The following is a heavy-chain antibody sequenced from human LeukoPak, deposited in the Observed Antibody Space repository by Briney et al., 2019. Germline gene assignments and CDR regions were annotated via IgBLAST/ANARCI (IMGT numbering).Heavy chain of an antibody. CDR3: ARSSYSSSSSV. V-gene: IGHV3-7*03. Sequence: GRTLRLSCAVSGFTFSGFWMSWSRHAPGKGLEWVASKNSDGSEGYYADVVKGRFTISRDNAKNSLYLQINSLRAEDTAVYYCARSSYSSSSSVWGQGTMVTVSS. J-gene: IGHJ3*01. CDR2: KNSDGSEG. CDR1: GFTFSGFW. D-gene: IGHD6-6*01.